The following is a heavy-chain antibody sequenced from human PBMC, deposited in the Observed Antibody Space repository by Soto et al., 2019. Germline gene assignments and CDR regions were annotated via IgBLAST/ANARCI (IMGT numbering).Heavy chain of an antibody. V-gene: IGHV4-30-2*01. J-gene: IGHJ4*02. CDR3: ARGGITGTTGYFDY. D-gene: IGHD1-20*01. CDR2: IYYSGST. Sequence: QLQLQESGSGLVKPSQTLSLTCAVSGGSISSGGYSWSWIRQPPGKGLDWIGYIYYSGSTYYNPSLKSRVTVSLDRSNNQFSLKLSSVTAADTAVYYCARGGITGTTGYFDYWGQGTLVTVSS. CDR1: GGSISSGGYS.